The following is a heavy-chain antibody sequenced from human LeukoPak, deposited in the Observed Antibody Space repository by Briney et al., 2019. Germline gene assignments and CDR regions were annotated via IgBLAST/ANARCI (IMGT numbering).Heavy chain of an antibody. D-gene: IGHD2-15*01. J-gene: IGHJ6*03. V-gene: IGHV1-8*03. CDR1: GYTFTSYD. CDR2: MNPNSGNT. CDR3: ARTIVVVVNTEDYYYYMAV. Sequence: ASVKVSCKASGYTFTSYDINWVRQATGQGLEWMGWMNPNSGNTGYAQKFQGRVTITRNTSISTAYMELSSLRSEDTAVYYCARTIVVVVNTEDYYYYMAVWGKGTTVTVSS.